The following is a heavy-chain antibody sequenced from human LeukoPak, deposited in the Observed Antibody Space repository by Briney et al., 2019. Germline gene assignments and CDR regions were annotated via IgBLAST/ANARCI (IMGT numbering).Heavy chain of an antibody. Sequence: SETLSLTCTVSGGSISSYYWSWIRQPPGKGLEWLGYIYYSGSTNYNPSLKSRVTISVDTSKNQFSLKLSSVTAADTAVYYCARYGSGSARGYFDYWGQGTLVTVSS. CDR3: ARYGSGSARGYFDY. V-gene: IGHV4-59*01. J-gene: IGHJ4*02. D-gene: IGHD3-10*01. CDR1: GGSISSYY. CDR2: IYYSGST.